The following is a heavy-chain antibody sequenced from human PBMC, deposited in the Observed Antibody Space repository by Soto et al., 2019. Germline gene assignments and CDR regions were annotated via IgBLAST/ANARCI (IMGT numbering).Heavy chain of an antibody. D-gene: IGHD3-10*01. Sequence: QVQLQESGPGLVKPSQTLSLTCTVSGGSISNRGHYWSWIRQHPGKGLEWIGHIFYSGTTYYNPSLKSRLKISVDTSKNQFSLKLSSVTAADTAIYYCAREGFYGSGCHDFWGQGTLVTVSS. CDR1: GGSISNRGHY. CDR3: AREGFYGSGCHDF. CDR2: IFYSGTT. J-gene: IGHJ4*02. V-gene: IGHV4-31*03.